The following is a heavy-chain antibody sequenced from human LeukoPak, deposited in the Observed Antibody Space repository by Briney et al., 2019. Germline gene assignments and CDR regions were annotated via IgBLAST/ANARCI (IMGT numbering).Heavy chain of an antibody. J-gene: IGHJ4*02. Sequence: SETLSLTCTVSGGSISSGTYYWTWIRQPAGKGLEWIGRIFHSGATTYNPSLMSRVSMSVDPSNDQFSLNLDSVTAADTAVYYCARRSSGRPVDYWGQGTLVTVSS. CDR2: IFHSGAT. V-gene: IGHV4-61*02. CDR3: ARRSSGRPVDY. D-gene: IGHD3-3*01. CDR1: GGSISSGTYY.